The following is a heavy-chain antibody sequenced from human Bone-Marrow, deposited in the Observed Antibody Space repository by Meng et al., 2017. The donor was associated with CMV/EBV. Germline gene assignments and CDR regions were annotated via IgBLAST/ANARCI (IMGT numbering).Heavy chain of an antibody. D-gene: IGHD2-2*01. Sequence: GESLKISCAASGFTFDDYGMSWVRQAPGKGLEWVSGINWNGGSTGYADSVKGRFTISRDNSKNTLYLQMNSLRAEDTAVYYCAREVVVPAAIGYYYYGMDVWGRGTTVTVS. CDR3: AREVVVPAAIGYYYYGMDV. CDR2: INWNGGST. J-gene: IGHJ6*02. V-gene: IGHV3-20*04. CDR1: GFTFDDYG.